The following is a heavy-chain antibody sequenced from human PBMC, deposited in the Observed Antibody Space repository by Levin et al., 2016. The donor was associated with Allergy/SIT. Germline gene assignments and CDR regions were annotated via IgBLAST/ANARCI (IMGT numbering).Heavy chain of an antibody. V-gene: IGHV3-23*01. CDR3: AKDLLPGIAVAGDTFDY. CDR2: ISGSGGST. D-gene: IGHD6-19*01. J-gene: IGHJ4*02. Sequence: VRQAPGKGLEWVSAISGSGGSTYYADSVKGRFTISRDNSKNTLYLQMNSLRAEDTAVYYCAKDLLPGIAVAGDTFDYWGQGTLVTVSS.